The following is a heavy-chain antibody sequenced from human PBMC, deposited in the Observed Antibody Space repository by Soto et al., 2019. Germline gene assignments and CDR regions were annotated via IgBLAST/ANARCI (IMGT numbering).Heavy chain of an antibody. CDR2: INAGNGNT. Sequence: QVQLVQSGAEVKKPGASVKVSCKASGYTFTSYAMHWVRQAPGQRLEWMGWINAGNGNTKYSQKFQGRVTITRDTSASTAYMELSSLRSEDTAMYYCARAAVAGRLLYYWGQGTLVTVSS. CDR3: ARAAVAGRLLYY. D-gene: IGHD6-19*01. V-gene: IGHV1-3*01. J-gene: IGHJ4*02. CDR1: GYTFTSYA.